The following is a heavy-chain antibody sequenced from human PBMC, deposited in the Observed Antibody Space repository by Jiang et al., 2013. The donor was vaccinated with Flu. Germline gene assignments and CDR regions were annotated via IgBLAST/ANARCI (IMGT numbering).Heavy chain of an antibody. D-gene: IGHD3-22*01. CDR1: GYSISSGYY. CDR3: ARDNYDSSGYYLNPALANWFDP. CDR2: IYHSGST. Sequence: GSGLVKPSETLSLTCAVSGYSISSGYYWGWIRQPPGKGLEWIGSIYHSGSTYYNPSLKSRVTISVDTSKNQFSLKLSSVTAADTAVYYCARDNYDSSGYYLNPALANWFDPWGQGTLVTVSS. J-gene: IGHJ5*02. V-gene: IGHV4-38-2*02.